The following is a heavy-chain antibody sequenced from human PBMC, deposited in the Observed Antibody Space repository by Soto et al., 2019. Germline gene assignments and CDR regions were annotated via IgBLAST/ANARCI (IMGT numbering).Heavy chain of an antibody. D-gene: IGHD2-2*01. CDR2: TYNGGTT. Sequence: EVQLVESGGDLIQSGGSLRLSCAVSGVTVSDSYINWVRQAPGRGLEWVSVTYNGGTTFYADSVKGRFTISRDGSKKTVDLQMNNLRVEDTAIYYCARGLGTYCTSFSCSNYYFGMGVWGRGTTVTVSS. J-gene: IGHJ6*02. CDR3: ARGLGTYCTSFSCSNYYFGMGV. CDR1: GVTVSDSY. V-gene: IGHV3-53*01.